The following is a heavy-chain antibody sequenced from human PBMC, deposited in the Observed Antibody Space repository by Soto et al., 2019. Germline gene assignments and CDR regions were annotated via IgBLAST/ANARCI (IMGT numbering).Heavy chain of an antibody. J-gene: IGHJ6*02. CDR3: ARVGHITNYGMAV. Sequence: QVQLVQSGAEVKKPGSSVKVSCGASGGTFSSYPINWVRQAPRQGLEWMGGIIPFFGTSNYAQKFQGRVTITADESTSTAYMELRSLRSEDTAVYYCARVGHITNYGMAVWGQGTTVTVSS. CDR2: IIPFFGTS. CDR1: GGTFSSYP. D-gene: IGHD1-26*01. V-gene: IGHV1-69*01.